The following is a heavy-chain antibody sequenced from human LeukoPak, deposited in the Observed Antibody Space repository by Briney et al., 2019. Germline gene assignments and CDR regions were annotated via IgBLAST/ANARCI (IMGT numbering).Heavy chain of an antibody. CDR1: GDSISTYY. J-gene: IGHJ5*02. CDR3: ARDQDADSGIWFDP. Sequence: SETLSLTFIVSGDSISTYYWNWIRQPPGKGLEWVGYIHYSGNTNYNPSLKNRVTISVDTSKNQFSLKLSSVTAADTAVYYCARDQDADSGIWFDPWGQGTLVTVSS. CDR2: IHYSGNT. D-gene: IGHD4-17*01. V-gene: IGHV4-59*01.